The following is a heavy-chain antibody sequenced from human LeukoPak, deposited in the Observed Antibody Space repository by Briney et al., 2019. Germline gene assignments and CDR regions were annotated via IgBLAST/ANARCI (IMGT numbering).Heavy chain of an antibody. V-gene: IGHV1-2*02. CDR3: ARAPMGSSYWFDP. J-gene: IGHJ5*02. Sequence: ASVKVSCKASGYTFTGYYMHWVRQAPGQGLEWMGWINPNSGGTNYAQKFQGRVTMTRDTSISTAYMELSRPRSDDTAVYYCARAPMGSSYWFDPWGQGTLVTVSS. D-gene: IGHD2-2*01. CDR1: GYTFTGYY. CDR2: INPNSGGT.